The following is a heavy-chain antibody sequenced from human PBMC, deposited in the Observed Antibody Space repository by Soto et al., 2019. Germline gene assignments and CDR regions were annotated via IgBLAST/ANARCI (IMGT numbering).Heavy chain of an antibody. J-gene: IGHJ4*02. V-gene: IGHV3-30-3*01. D-gene: IGHD2-15*01. CDR2: LFSDGSGK. CDR1: GFTFSSYL. Sequence: GGSLRLSCAASGFTFSSYLMHWVRQAPGKGLEWVAVLFSDGSGKYYADSVKGRFTISRDNSKNTVYLQMNSLRAEDAAVYYCAREPTGLGGSAFDYWGQGTLVTVSS. CDR3: AREPTGLGGSAFDY.